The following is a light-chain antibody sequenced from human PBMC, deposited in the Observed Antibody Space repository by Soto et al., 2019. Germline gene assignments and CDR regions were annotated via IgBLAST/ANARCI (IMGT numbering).Light chain of an antibody. CDR2: GAS. J-gene: IGKJ5*01. Sequence: EIVLTQSPGTLSLSPGERAILSCRASQSVSSNYLAWYQQKPGQAPRLLILGASHRATGIPDRFSGSGSGTDFTLTISRLEPEDFAVYYCQQDDVSPPITFGPGTRLEIK. CDR1: QSVSSNY. CDR3: QQDDVSPPIT. V-gene: IGKV3-20*01.